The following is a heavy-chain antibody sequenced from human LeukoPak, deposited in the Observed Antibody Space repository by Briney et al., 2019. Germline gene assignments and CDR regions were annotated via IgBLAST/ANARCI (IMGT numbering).Heavy chain of an antibody. CDR3: ARDIPSTGPGEYYMDV. V-gene: IGHV5-51*01. CDR2: IYPDDSDT. J-gene: IGHJ6*04. D-gene: IGHD2/OR15-2a*01. CDR1: GYDFPTYW. Sequence: GESLKISCRASGYDFPTYWFGWVRQLPGKGLEWMGVIYPDDSDTKYNPSFQGQVTISVDKSIRTGYLQWSSLKASDTAIYYCARDIPSTGPGEYYMDVWGRGTTVIVS.